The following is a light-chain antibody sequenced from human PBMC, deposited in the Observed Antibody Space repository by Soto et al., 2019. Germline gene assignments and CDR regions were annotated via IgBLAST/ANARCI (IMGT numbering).Light chain of an antibody. V-gene: IGKV3-15*01. CDR1: QSVSSD. J-gene: IGKJ1*01. CDR3: QQYNNWPPWT. CDR2: AAS. Sequence: EIVMTQSPVTLSASSGERVTLSCRASQSVSSDLAWYQQKRGQAPRLLIYAASTRATGIPARFSGSGSGTEFILTISSLQSEDSAVYYCQQYNNWPPWTFGQGTKVEIK.